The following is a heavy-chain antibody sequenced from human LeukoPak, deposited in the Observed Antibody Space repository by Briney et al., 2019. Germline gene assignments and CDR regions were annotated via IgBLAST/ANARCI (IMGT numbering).Heavy chain of an antibody. J-gene: IGHJ4*02. D-gene: IGHD6-13*01. V-gene: IGHV3-23*01. CDR3: ARGSGIASYYFDY. CDR1: GFTFSNYA. CDR2: ISGSGDNT. Sequence: GGSLRLSCAASGFTFSNYAMNWVRQAPGKGLEWVSTISGSGDNTYYADSVKGRFTISRDNAKNSLYPQLNSLRAEDTAVYYCARGSGIASYYFDYWGQGTLVTVSS.